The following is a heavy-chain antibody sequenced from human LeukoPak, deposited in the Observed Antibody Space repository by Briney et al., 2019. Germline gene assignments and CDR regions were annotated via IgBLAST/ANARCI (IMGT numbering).Heavy chain of an antibody. D-gene: IGHD4-17*01. J-gene: IGHJ4*02. V-gene: IGHV3-72*01. Sequence: PGGSLRLSCAASGFTFNNYAMTWVRQAPGKGLEWVGRTRNKPNGYTTDYGTSVKGRFIVSRDGSENSLYLQMNGLKTEDTAVYYCVRVRHGDYFDYWGQGTLVTVSS. CDR2: TRNKPNGYTT. CDR1: GFTFNNYA. CDR3: VRVRHGDYFDY.